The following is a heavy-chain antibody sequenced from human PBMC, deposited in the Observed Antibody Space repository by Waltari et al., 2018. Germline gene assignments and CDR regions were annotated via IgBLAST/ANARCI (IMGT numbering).Heavy chain of an antibody. D-gene: IGHD2-2*02. CDR3: ARTWGYSPPLGWFDP. J-gene: IGHJ5*02. Sequence: QVQLHQWGAGLLKPSETLSLTCAVSGGPFTDYSWSWIRQPPGKGLEWIGEISHSGVTHYNPPLRSRLTMSVETIKKQFSLKLTSVTAADTAVYFCARTWGYSPPLGWFDPWGQGTRVTVSS. CDR2: ISHSGVT. CDR1: GGPFTDYS. V-gene: IGHV4-34*01.